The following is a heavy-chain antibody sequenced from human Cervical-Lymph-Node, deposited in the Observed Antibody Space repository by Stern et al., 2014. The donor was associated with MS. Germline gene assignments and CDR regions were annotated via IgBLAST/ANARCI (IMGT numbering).Heavy chain of an antibody. CDR2: IYYSGST. V-gene: IGHV4-59*01. CDR1: GGSISSYY. D-gene: IGHD3-3*01. J-gene: IGHJ3*02. Sequence: VQLQESGPGLVKPSETLSLTCTVSGGSISSYYWSWIRQPPGKGLEWIGDIYYSGSTNYNHSLKSRVTISVDTSKNQFSLKLSSVTAADTAVYYCARVRFLGDAFDIWGQGTMVTVSS. CDR3: ARVRFLGDAFDI.